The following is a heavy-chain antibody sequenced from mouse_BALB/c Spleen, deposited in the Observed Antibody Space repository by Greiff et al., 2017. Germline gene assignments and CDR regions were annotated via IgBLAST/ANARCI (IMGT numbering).Heavy chain of an antibody. Sequence: VQLQQSGPELVQPGASVKIPCTASGYTFTDYNMDWVQQGPGKSLEWIGDINPNTGGTIYNQKFKGKTTLTVDKSSSTAYMDLRGLTSEDTAVYYCARGYGSSEYDGDYWGQGTTLTVAA. CDR2: INPNTGGT. V-gene: IGHV1-18*01. CDR3: ARGYGSSEYDGDY. J-gene: IGHJ2*01. CDR1: GYTFTDYN. D-gene: IGHD1-1*01.